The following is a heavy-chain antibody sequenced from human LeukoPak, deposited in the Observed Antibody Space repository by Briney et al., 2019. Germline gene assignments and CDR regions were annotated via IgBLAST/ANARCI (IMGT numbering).Heavy chain of an antibody. J-gene: IGHJ3*02. CDR2: INHNGNVN. Sequence: GGSLRLSCAASGFTFSSYWMNWARQAPGKGLEWVASINHNGNVNYYVDSVKGRFTISRDNAKNSLYLQMSNLRAEDTAVYYCAREGAAVDAFDIWGQGTMVTVSS. D-gene: IGHD6-13*01. CDR3: AREGAAVDAFDI. V-gene: IGHV3-7*01. CDR1: GFTFSSYW.